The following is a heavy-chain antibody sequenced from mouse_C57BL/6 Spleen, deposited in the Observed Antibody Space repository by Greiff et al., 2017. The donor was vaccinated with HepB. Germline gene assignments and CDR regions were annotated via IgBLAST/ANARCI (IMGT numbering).Heavy chain of an antibody. CDR1: GYSITSGYD. CDR2: ISYSGST. J-gene: IGHJ3*01. V-gene: IGHV3-1*01. CDR3: ARGRGHPFAY. Sequence: DVKLQESGPGMVKPSQSLSLTCTVTGYSITSGYDWHWIRHFPGNKLEWMGYISYSGSTNYNPSLKSRISITHDTSKNHFFLKLNSVTTEDTATYYCARGRGHPFAYWGQGTLVTVSA. D-gene: IGHD3-1*01.